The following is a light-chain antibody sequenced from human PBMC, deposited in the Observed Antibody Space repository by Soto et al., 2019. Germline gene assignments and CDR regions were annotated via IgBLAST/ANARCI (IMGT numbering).Light chain of an antibody. CDR2: HVT. Sequence: QSALTQPASVSGSPGQSITISCTGTSSDIGGYNYVSWYQHHPGKAPKLMIYHVTNRPSGVSNRFSGFKSGNTASLTISGLQAEDEADYYCSSYTSSSTYVFATGTKLTVL. CDR3: SSYTSSSTYV. J-gene: IGLJ1*01. CDR1: SSDIGGYNY. V-gene: IGLV2-14*03.